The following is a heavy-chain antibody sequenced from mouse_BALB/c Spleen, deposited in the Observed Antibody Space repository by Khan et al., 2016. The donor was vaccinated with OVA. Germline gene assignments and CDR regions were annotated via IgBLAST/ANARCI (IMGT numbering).Heavy chain of an antibody. CDR3: TSSGYANPFAY. CDR2: INPSNGDI. V-gene: IGHV1S81*02. CDR1: GYTFSSYY. D-gene: IGHD2-10*02. Sequence: QVQLQQSGAELVKPGTSAKLSCKASGYTFSSYYIYWVKQRPGQGLEWIGGINPSNGDINFNEKFKTEATLTVDKSSSTVYMQLSSLTSEDSAVYYCTSSGYANPFAYWGQGTLVTVSA. J-gene: IGHJ3*01.